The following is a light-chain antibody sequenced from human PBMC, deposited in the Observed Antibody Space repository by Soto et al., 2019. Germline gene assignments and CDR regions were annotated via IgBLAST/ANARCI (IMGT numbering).Light chain of an antibody. CDR2: DVS. CDR3: CSYAGSPRYV. CDR1: SDVGGYNY. V-gene: IGLV2-11*01. J-gene: IGLJ1*01. Sequence: QSALTQPRSVSGSPGQSVTISCTGTSDVGGYNYVSWYQQHPGKAPKVMIYDVSERPSGVPDRFSGSKSGNTPSLTISGLQAEDEADYYCCSYAGSPRYVLGTGTKLTVL.